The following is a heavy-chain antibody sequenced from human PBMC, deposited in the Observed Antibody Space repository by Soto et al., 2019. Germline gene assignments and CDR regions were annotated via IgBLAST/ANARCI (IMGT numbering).Heavy chain of an antibody. CDR2: ISTDGSTT. CDR3: ARVRSGYDLDYFDY. D-gene: IGHD5-12*01. Sequence: PGGSLRLSCAASGFTFSSYWMYWVRQAPGKGLVWVSRISTDGSTTCYADSVKGRFTISRDNAKNSLYLQMNSLRAEDTAVYYCARVRSGYDLDYFDYWGQGTLVTVSS. CDR1: GFTFSSYW. V-gene: IGHV3-74*01. J-gene: IGHJ4*02.